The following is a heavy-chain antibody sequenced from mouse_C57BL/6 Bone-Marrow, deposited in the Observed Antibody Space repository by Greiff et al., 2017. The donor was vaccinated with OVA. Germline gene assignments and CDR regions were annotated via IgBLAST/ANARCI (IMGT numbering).Heavy chain of an antibody. D-gene: IGHD2-12*01. CDR2: ISSGGDYI. CDR1: GFTFSSYA. CDR3: TRERDDGFAN. V-gene: IGHV5-9-1*02. J-gene: IGHJ3*01. Sequence: EVKLVESGEGLVKPGGSLKLSCAASGFTFSSYAMSWVRQTPEQRLEWVAYISSGGDYIYYADTVKGRFTISRDNARNTLYLQMSSLKSENTAMYYCTRERDDGFANWGQGTLVTVSA.